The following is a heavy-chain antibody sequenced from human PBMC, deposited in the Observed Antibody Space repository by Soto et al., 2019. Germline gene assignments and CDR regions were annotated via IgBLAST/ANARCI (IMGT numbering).Heavy chain of an antibody. CDR3: AKKITSAANFFDY. CDR2: MYNSGST. CDR1: GGSIRTYY. D-gene: IGHD2-2*01. V-gene: IGHV4-59*01. J-gene: IGHJ4*02. Sequence: SETLSLTCTVSGGSIRTYYWSWIRQPPGKGLEWIGYMYNSGSTNYNPSLKSRVTISVDTSKNQFSLTLSSVTAADTAVYYCAKKITSAANFFDYWGQEILVTVSS.